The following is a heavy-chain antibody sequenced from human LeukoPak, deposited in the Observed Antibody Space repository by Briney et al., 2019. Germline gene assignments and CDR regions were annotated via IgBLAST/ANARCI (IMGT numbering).Heavy chain of an antibody. J-gene: IGHJ4*02. CDR2: IYYSGGT. V-gene: IGHV4-59*01. CDR1: GGSISSYY. CDR3: ASGADILTGYKQFDY. D-gene: IGHD3-9*01. Sequence: PSETLSLTCTVSGGSISSYYWSWIRQPPGKGLEWIGYIYYSGGTNYNPSLKSRVTISVDTSKNQFSLKLSSVTAADTAVYYCASGADILTGYKQFDYWGQGTLVTVSS.